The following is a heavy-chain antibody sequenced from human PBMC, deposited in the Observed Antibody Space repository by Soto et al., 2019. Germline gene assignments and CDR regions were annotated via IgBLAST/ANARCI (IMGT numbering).Heavy chain of an antibody. CDR1: GFTFSSYA. CDR3: ARERCWLAAATAPYYYGMDV. J-gene: IGHJ6*04. Sequence: PGGSLRLSCAASGFTFSSYAMHWVRQAPGKGLEWVAVISYDGSNKYYADSVKGRLTISRDNSKNTLYLQMNSLRAEDTAVYYCARERCWLAAATAPYYYGMDVWGKGTTVTVSS. D-gene: IGHD6-13*01. V-gene: IGHV3-30-3*01. CDR2: ISYDGSNK.